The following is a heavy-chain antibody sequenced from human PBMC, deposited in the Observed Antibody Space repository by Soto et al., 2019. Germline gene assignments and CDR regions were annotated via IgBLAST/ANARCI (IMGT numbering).Heavy chain of an antibody. CDR2: IVVISNTA. V-gene: IGHV1-69*06. CDR1: GSTFNNFA. D-gene: IGHD1-26*01. Sequence: QVVLLQSGAEVKEPGSSVRVSCQVSGSTFNNFAFSWVRQAPGHVPEWMGGIVVISNTAEYSQRFQDRVPITADTSSNTIYMELGSLTAEDTAVYYCARAIKRWEVNYYFDFWGQGTLVTVSS. CDR3: ARAIKRWEVNYYFDF. J-gene: IGHJ4*02.